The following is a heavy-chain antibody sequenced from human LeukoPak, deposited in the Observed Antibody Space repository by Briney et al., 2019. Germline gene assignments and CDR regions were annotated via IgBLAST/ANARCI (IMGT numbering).Heavy chain of an antibody. CDR2: IIPILGIA. CDR1: GGTFSSYA. V-gene: IGHV1-69*04. CDR3: ARDLFAGDSDY. Sequence: SVKVSCKASGGTFSSYAISWVRQAPGQGREWMGRIIPILGIANYAQKFQGRVTITADKSTSTAYMELSSLRSEDTAVYYCARDLFAGDSDYWGQGTLVTVSS. J-gene: IGHJ4*02.